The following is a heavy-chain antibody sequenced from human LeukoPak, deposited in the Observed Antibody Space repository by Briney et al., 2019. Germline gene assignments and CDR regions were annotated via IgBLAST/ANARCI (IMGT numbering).Heavy chain of an antibody. V-gene: IGHV1-18*01. CDR3: ARGGALYCSGGSCYSSPFDY. D-gene: IGHD2-15*01. CDR2: ISAYNGNT. J-gene: IGHJ4*02. CDR1: GYTFTSYG. Sequence: GASVKVSCKASGYTFTSYGISWVRQAPGQGLEWMGWISAYNGNTNHAQKLQGRVTMTTDTSTSTAYMELRSLRSDDTAVYYCARGGALYCSGGSCYSSPFDYWGQGTLVTVSS.